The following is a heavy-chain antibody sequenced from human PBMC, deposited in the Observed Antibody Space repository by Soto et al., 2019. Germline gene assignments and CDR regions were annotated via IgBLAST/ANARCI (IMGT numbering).Heavy chain of an antibody. CDR1: GGSITSGNTYS. D-gene: IGHD3-10*01. CDR2: ISHTGST. V-gene: IGHV4-30-2*01. Sequence: QLQLQESGSGLVKPSQTLSLTCGVSGGSITSGNTYSWSWIRQPPGKGLEWIGSISHTGSTSYSPSLKSRVGMSVDKSKNQSSLKLSSVTAADTAVYYCARAVTPYFGTWFDPWGQGTLVTVSS. J-gene: IGHJ5*02. CDR3: ARAVTPYFGTWFDP.